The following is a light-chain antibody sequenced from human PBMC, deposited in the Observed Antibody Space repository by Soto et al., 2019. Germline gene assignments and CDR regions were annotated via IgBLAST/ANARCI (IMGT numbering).Light chain of an antibody. Sequence: IVMTQSPATLSVSPGQRASLSCRASQSVRTTVAWYHQKPGQAPRLLVYGASTRATGIPARLSGSGDGTDLTITITSMQSEDFGVYFCQQYKDWPTTFGQGTKVDIK. V-gene: IGKV3-15*01. CDR3: QQYKDWPTT. CDR1: QSVRTT. J-gene: IGKJ1*01. CDR2: GAS.